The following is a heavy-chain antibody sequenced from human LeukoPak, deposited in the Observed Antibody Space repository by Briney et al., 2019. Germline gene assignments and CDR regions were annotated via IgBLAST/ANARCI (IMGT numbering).Heavy chain of an antibody. D-gene: IGHD3-22*01. CDR3: TRLARYYYDSSGSRITPDYYFDY. Sequence: GGSLRLSCAASGFTFSGSAMHWVRQASGKGLEWGGRIRSKANSYATAYAASVKGRFTISRDDSKNTAYLQMNSLKTEDTAVYYCTRLARYYYDSSGSRITPDYYFDYWGQGTLVTVSS. V-gene: IGHV3-73*01. CDR2: IRSKANSYAT. CDR1: GFTFSGSA. J-gene: IGHJ4*02.